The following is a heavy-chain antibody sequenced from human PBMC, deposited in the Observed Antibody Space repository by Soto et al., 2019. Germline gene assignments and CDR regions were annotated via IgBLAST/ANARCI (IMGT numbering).Heavy chain of an antibody. CDR3: ARVKATLYRHYYFDY. D-gene: IGHD5-12*01. J-gene: IGHJ4*02. V-gene: IGHV4-30-4*01. CDR1: GGTINSGDYL. CDR2: IFYTGST. Sequence: SETLSLTCSVSGGTINSGDYLWSWIRQPPGKGLEWIGSIFYTGSTYYSPSLKRRASMSMDTSKNLLSLRLRSLTAADTAVYFCARVKATLYRHYYFDYWGQGTPVTVSS.